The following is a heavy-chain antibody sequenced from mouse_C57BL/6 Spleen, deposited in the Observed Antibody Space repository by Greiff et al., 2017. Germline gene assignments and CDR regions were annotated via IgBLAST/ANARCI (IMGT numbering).Heavy chain of an antibody. J-gene: IGHJ4*01. CDR3: TDYGNQYYAKGY. Sequence: EVQLQQSGTVLARPGASVKMSCKTSGYTFTSYWMHWVKQRPGQGLEWIGAIYPGNSDTSYNQKFKGKAKLTAATSASTAYMELSSLTNEDSAVYYCTDYGNQYYAKGYWGQRTSGNVSS. D-gene: IGHD2-1*01. CDR2: IYPGNSDT. V-gene: IGHV1-5*01. CDR1: GYTFTSYW.